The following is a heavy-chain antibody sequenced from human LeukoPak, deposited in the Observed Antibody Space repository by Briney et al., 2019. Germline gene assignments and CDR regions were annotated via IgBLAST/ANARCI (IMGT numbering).Heavy chain of an antibody. V-gene: IGHV4-4*07. J-gene: IGHJ5*02. D-gene: IGHD3-3*01. CDR2: IYTSGST. Sequence: SETPSLTCTVSGGSISSYYWSWIRQPAGKGLEWVGRIYTSGSTNYNPSLKSRVTMSVDTSKNQFSLKLSSVTAADTAVYYCARENLITIFGVVTRGLNWFDPWGQGTLVTVSS. CDR1: GGSISSYY. CDR3: ARENLITIFGVVTRGLNWFDP.